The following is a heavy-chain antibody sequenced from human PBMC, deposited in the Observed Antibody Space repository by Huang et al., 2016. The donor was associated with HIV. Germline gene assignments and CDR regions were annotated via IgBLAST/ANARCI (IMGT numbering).Heavy chain of an antibody. Sequence: EMQLLESGGGLVQPGGSLRLSCAASAFTFRSYAMTWVRQAPGKGLEWGSATSGSGGNTYYADSVKGRFTISRDNSKNTLYLQMNSLRAEDTAVYYCAKVASGYDFSARGSDGFDPWGQGTLVSVSS. D-gene: IGHD5-12*01. CDR1: AFTFRSYA. J-gene: IGHJ5*02. V-gene: IGHV3-23*01. CDR3: AKVASGYDFSARGSDGFDP. CDR2: TSGSGGNT.